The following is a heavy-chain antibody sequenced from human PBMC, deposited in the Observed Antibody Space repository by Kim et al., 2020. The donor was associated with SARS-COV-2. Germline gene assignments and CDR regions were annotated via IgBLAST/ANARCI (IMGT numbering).Heavy chain of an antibody. J-gene: IGHJ4*02. CDR3: AREEDYSYFFDY. D-gene: IGHD2-21*01. Sequence: YADSVKGRFTIPRDNAKNSLYLQMNSLRDEDTAVYYCAREEDYSYFFDYWGQGTLVTVSS. V-gene: IGHV3-48*02.